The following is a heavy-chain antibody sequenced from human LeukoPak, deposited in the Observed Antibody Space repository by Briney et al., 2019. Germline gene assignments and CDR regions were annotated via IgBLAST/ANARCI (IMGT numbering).Heavy chain of an antibody. CDR1: GGPISSGDYY. V-gene: IGHV4-30-4*08. D-gene: IGHD3-22*01. CDR2: IYYSGST. Sequence: SQTLSLTCTVSGGPISSGDYYWSWIRQPPGEGLEWIGYIYYSGSTYYNPSLKSRVTISVDTSKNQFSLRLSSETAADTAVYYCARGRGYYDSSGYWFDYWGQGTLVTVSS. J-gene: IGHJ4*02. CDR3: ARGRGYYDSSGYWFDY.